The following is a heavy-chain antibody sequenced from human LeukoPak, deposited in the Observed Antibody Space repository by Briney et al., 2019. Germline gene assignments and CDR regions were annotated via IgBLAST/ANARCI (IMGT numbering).Heavy chain of an antibody. CDR3: ARGYTSPWDRAFDI. CDR1: GFTFSSYA. D-gene: IGHD6-19*01. J-gene: IGHJ3*02. V-gene: IGHV3-30-3*01. Sequence: GGSLRLSCAASGFTFSSYAMHWVRQAPGKGLEWVAVISYDGSNKYYADSVKGRFTISRDNSKNTLYLRMNSLRAEDTAVYYCARGYTSPWDRAFDIWGQGTMVTVSS. CDR2: ISYDGSNK.